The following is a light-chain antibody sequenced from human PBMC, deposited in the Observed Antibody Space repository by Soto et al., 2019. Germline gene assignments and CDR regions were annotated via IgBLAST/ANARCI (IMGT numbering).Light chain of an antibody. V-gene: IGKV3-15*01. CDR1: QSISTY. J-gene: IGKJ1*01. CDR2: GAS. CDR3: QQYNNWWT. Sequence: VLTQSPATLSLSPGETATLSCRSSQSISTYSAWYQQKPGQAPRLLIYGASTRATGIPARFSGSGSGTEFTLTISSLQSEDFAVYYCQQYNNWWTFGQGTKVDIK.